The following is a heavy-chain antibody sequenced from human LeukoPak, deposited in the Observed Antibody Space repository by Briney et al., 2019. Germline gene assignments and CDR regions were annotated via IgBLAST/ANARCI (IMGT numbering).Heavy chain of an antibody. CDR1: GFTFSDYY. CDR3: ARDLGVVVPAAIPYWFDP. CDR2: ISSSGSTI. D-gene: IGHD2-2*02. Sequence: GGSLRLSCAASGFTFSDYYMSWIRQAPGKGLEWVSYISSSGSTIYYANSVKGRFTISRDNAKNSLYLQMNSLRAEDTAVYYCARDLGVVVPAAIPYWFDPWGQGTLVTVSS. J-gene: IGHJ5*02. V-gene: IGHV3-11*04.